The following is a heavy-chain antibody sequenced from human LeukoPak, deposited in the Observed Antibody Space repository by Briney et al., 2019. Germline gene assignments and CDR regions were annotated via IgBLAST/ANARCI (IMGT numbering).Heavy chain of an antibody. CDR1: GGSTSSYY. V-gene: IGHV4-4*07. Sequence: PSETLSLTCTVSGGSTSSYYWSWIRQPAGKGLEWIGRIYTSGSTNYNPSLKSRVTMSVDTSKNQFSLKLSSVTAADTAVYYCARDLGVPNYDSSGSYFDYWGQGTLVTVSS. CDR2: IYTSGST. J-gene: IGHJ4*02. D-gene: IGHD3-22*01. CDR3: ARDLGVPNYDSSGSYFDY.